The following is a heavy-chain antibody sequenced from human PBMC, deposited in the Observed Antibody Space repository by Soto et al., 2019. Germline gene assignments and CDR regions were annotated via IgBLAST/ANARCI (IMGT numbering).Heavy chain of an antibody. CDR2: IKQDGSEK. J-gene: IGHJ6*02. V-gene: IGHV3-7*03. D-gene: IGHD6-6*01. CDR1: GFTFSSYW. Sequence: GGSLRLSCAASGFTFSSYWMSWVRQAPGKGLEWVANIKQDGSEKYYVDSVKGRFTISRDNAKNSLYLQMNSLRAEDTAVYYCARDPRIAAINYYYRMDVWGQGTKVTVSS. CDR3: ARDPRIAAINYYYRMDV.